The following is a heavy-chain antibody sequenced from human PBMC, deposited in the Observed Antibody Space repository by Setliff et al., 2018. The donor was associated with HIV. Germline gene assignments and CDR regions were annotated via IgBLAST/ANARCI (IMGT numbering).Heavy chain of an antibody. CDR2: ISSSRSYI. D-gene: IGHD3-3*01. Sequence: GESLKIPCAASGFTFSSYTMNWVRQAPGKGLEWVSSISSSRSYIYYADSVKGRFTISRDNAENSLHLQMNSLRAEDTAVYYCASVYYNSWSGYYDPYALDIWGQGTMVTVSS. CDR3: ASVYYNSWSGYYDPYALDI. CDR1: GFTFSSYT. V-gene: IGHV3-21*01. J-gene: IGHJ3*02.